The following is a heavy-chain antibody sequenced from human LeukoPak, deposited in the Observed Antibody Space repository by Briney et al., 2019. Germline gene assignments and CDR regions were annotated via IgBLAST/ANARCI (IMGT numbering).Heavy chain of an antibody. Sequence: GGSLRLSCAASGFTFSSYAMSWVRPAPGKGPEWVSAISGSGGSTYYADSVKGRFTISRDNSKNTLYLQMNSLRAEDTAVYYCAKHRTYYYDSSGSNDAFDIWGQGTMVTVSS. CDR3: AKHRTYYYDSSGSNDAFDI. J-gene: IGHJ3*02. CDR1: GFTFSSYA. CDR2: ISGSGGST. V-gene: IGHV3-23*01. D-gene: IGHD3-22*01.